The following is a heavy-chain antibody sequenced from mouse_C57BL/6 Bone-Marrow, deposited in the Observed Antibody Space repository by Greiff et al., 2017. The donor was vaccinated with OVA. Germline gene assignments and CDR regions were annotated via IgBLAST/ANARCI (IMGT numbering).Heavy chain of an antibody. CDR2: ISDGGSYT. D-gene: IGHD2-4*01. V-gene: IGHV5-4*01. CDR1: GFTFSSYA. J-gene: IGHJ2*01. CDR3: ARGGYEYAGGESFDS. Sequence: EVQLVESGGGLVKPGGSLKLSCAASGFTFSSYAMSWVRQTPEKRLEWVATISDGGSYTYYPDNVKGRFTISRDNAKNNLYLQMSHLKSEDTAMFYCARGGYEYAGGESFDSWGEDTPLTLSS.